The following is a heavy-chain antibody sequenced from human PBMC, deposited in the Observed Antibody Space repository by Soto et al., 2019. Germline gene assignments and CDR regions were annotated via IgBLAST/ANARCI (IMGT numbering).Heavy chain of an antibody. J-gene: IGHJ5*02. Sequence: AASVKVSCKASGGTFSSYAISWLRQAPGQGLEWMGGIIPIFGTANYAQKFQGRVTITADESTSTAYMELSSLRSEDTAVYYCARDLTYSLDGWNWFDPWGQGTLVT. CDR2: IIPIFGTA. CDR1: GGTFSSYA. V-gene: IGHV1-69*13. CDR3: ARDLTYSLDGWNWFDP. D-gene: IGHD6-13*01.